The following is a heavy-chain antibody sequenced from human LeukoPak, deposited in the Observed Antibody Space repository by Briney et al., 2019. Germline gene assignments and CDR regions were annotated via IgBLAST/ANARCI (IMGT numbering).Heavy chain of an antibody. V-gene: IGHV4-30-4*01. D-gene: IGHD4-11*01. CDR1: GGSISSGGYY. CDR3: ARARSNTFDY. CDR2: IHYSVAT. J-gene: IGHJ4*02. Sequence: PSETLSLTCTVSGGSISSGGYYWSWIRRPPGKGLEWIGYIHYSVATYYNPSLKSRVTMSVDTSTTQFSLKLTSVTAADTAVYYCARARSNTFDYWGQGTLVTVSS.